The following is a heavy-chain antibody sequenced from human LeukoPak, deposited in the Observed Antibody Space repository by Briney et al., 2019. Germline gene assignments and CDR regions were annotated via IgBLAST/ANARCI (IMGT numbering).Heavy chain of an antibody. CDR3: ARDGGKALPYGMDV. V-gene: IGHV1-69*13. CDR1: GGTFSSYA. D-gene: IGHD4-23*01. J-gene: IGHJ6*02. Sequence: SVQVSCKASGGTFSSYAISWVRQAPGQGLEWMGGIIPIFGTANYAQKFQGRVTITADESTSTAYMELSSLRSEDTAVYYCARDGGKALPYGMDVWGQGTTVTVSS. CDR2: IIPIFGTA.